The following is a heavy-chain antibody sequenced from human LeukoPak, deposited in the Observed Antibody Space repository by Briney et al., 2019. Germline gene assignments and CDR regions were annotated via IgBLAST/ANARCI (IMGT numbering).Heavy chain of an antibody. CDR1: GFTFSSYS. D-gene: IGHD6-19*01. V-gene: IGHV3-21*01. Sequence: GGSLRVSCAASGFTFSSYSMNWVRQAPGKGLEWGSSVSSSSSYIYYAESVKGRFTISRHNAKNTLYLQMNSLRAEDRAVYYCAIDLGSGWYWGYFDYWGQGTLVTVSS. CDR3: AIDLGSGWYWGYFDY. J-gene: IGHJ4*02. CDR2: VSSSSSYI.